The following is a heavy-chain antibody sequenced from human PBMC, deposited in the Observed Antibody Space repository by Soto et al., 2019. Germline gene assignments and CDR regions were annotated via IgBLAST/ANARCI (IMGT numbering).Heavy chain of an antibody. D-gene: IGHD3-9*01. CDR3: ARESHDILTGPTWVGYCDL. CDR2: INDRGSI. V-gene: IGHV4-34*01. Sequence: QVQLQQWGAGPLRPLETLSLTCGVSGGSFSGDYWAWIRQSPGKGLVWIGEINDRGSINYNPSLKSRVSISVDTTTNHYSLQLRSVAAADTAVYYCARESHDILTGPTWVGYCDLWGRGTLVTVSS. J-gene: IGHJ2*01. CDR1: GGSFSGDY.